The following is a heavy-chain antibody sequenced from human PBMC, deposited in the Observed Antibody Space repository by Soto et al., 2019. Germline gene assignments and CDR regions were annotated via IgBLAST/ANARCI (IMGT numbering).Heavy chain of an antibody. Sequence: QVQLVQSGAEVKKPGSSVKVSCKASGGTFSSYAISWVRQAPGQGLEWMGGIIPIFGTANYAQKFQGRVTITADESTSTAYMERSSLRSEDTAVYYCARDITGTEIDAFDIWGQGTMVTVSS. CDR2: IIPIFGTA. CDR3: ARDITGTEIDAFDI. CDR1: GGTFSSYA. V-gene: IGHV1-69*01. J-gene: IGHJ3*02. D-gene: IGHD1-20*01.